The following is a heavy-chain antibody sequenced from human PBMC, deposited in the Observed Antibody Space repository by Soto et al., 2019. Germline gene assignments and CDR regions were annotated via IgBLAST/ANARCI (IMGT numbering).Heavy chain of an antibody. Sequence: SETLSLTCAVSGVSIHNSHSFWGWIRQPPGKGLEFIGSVYHSGGSYYNPSLKGRVTISVDTSNNQISLRVNSVTAADTAVYYCGRVVEGATRHSDSDSWGQGMLVTVSS. CDR1: GVSIHNSHSF. CDR3: GRVVEGATRHSDSDS. D-gene: IGHD2-15*01. CDR2: VYHSGGS. J-gene: IGHJ5*02. V-gene: IGHV4-39*02.